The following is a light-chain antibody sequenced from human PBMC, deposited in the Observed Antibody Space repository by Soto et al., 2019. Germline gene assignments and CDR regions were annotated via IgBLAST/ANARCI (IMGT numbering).Light chain of an antibody. V-gene: IGKV1-9*01. J-gene: IGKJ4*01. CDR1: QGIASY. CDR3: QQLNGFPLT. CDR2: VAS. Sequence: DIQLTQSPSFLSASVGDRVTITCRASQGIASYLAWYQQRPGEAPKLLIYVASTLQSGVPSRFSGSGSGTEFTLTISSLQPEDFATYYCQQLNGFPLTFGGGTKVEI.